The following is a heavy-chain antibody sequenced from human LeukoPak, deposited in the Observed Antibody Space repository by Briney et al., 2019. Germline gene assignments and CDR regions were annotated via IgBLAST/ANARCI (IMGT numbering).Heavy chain of an antibody. J-gene: IGHJ4*02. D-gene: IGHD2/OR15-2a*01. CDR3: ARYSTRIGATDY. CDR1: GGTFSSYA. CDR2: IIPIFGTA. Sequence: ASVKVSCKASGGTFSSYAISWVRQAPGQGLEWMGGIIPIFGTANYAQKFQGRVTITTDESTSTAYMELSSLRSEDTAVYYCARYSTRIGATDYWGQGTLVTVSS. V-gene: IGHV1-69*05.